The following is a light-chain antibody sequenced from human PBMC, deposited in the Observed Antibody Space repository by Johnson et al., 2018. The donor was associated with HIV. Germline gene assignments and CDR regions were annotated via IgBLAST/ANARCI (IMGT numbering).Light chain of an antibody. CDR3: GAWDSGLTAGV. Sequence: QSVLTQPPSVSAAPGQKVTISYSGSSSNIGNNYVSWYQQLPGTAPKLLIYDNNKLPSGIPDRFSGSKSGTSATLGITGLQTGDEADYYCGAWDSGLTAGVFGTGTKVTVL. J-gene: IGLJ1*01. V-gene: IGLV1-51*01. CDR2: DNN. CDR1: SSNIGNNY.